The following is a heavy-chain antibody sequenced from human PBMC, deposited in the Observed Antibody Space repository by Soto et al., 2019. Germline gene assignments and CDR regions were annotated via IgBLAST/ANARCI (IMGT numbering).Heavy chain of an antibody. CDR1: GFTFSSYS. CDR2: ISSSSSTI. V-gene: IGHV3-48*02. Sequence: EVQLVESGGGLVQPGGSLRLSCAASGFTFSSYSMNWVRQAPGKGLEWVSYISSSSSTIYYADSVKGRFTISRDNAKNSLYLQMNSLRDEDTAVYYCARENDDFWSGYYKGEIDYWGQRTLVTVSS. CDR3: ARENDDFWSGYYKGEIDY. D-gene: IGHD3-3*01. J-gene: IGHJ4*02.